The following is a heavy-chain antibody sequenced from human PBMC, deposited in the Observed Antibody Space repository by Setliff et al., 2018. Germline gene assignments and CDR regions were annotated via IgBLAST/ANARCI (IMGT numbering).Heavy chain of an antibody. J-gene: IGHJ4*02. Sequence: GGSLRLSCAASGFTFSSYWMSWVRQAPGKGLEWVGWISVYNGDTNYAQKFQGRVTLTTDTSTSTAYMELRSLTSDDSAFYYCARAPSVELVTIRTNSWFTYWGQGTLVTVSS. CDR3: ARAPSVELVTIRTNSWFTY. D-gene: IGHD5-18*01. CDR2: ISVYNGDT. CDR1: GFTFSSYW. V-gene: IGHV1-18*01.